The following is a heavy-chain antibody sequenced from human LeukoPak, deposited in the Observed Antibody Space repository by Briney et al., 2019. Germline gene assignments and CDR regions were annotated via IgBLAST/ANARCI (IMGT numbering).Heavy chain of an antibody. V-gene: IGHV3-49*04. CDR3: AKLGSWYNSDY. D-gene: IGHD6-13*01. Sequence: PGGSLRLSCTTSGFTFGDYAMSWVRQAPGKGLEWVGVIRTKVYGETTEYAASVKGRFTISRDDSKNTLYLQMNSLRAEDTAVYYCAKLGSWYNSDYWGQGTLVTVSS. CDR1: GFTFGDYA. J-gene: IGHJ4*02. CDR2: IRTKVYGETT.